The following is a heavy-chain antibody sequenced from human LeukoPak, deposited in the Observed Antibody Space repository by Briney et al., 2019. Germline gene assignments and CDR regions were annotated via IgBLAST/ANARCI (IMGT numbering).Heavy chain of an antibody. J-gene: IGHJ5*02. CDR2: IIPVFGTA. D-gene: IGHD6-13*01. CDR1: GGTFSSYA. CDR3: ARDSSSWTPSLGFDP. V-gene: IGHV1-69*13. Sequence: SVTVSCKASGGTFSSYAISWVRQAPGQGLEWMGGIIPVFGTANYAQKFQGRVTITADESTSTAYMELSSLRSEDTAVYYCARDSSSWTPSLGFDPWGQGTLVTVSS.